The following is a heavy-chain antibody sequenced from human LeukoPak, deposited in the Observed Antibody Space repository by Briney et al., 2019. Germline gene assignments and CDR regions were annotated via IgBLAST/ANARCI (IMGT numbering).Heavy chain of an antibody. Sequence: SVKVSCKTSGGTFNNSAISWVRQAPGQGLEWLGGIMPLFGTAGYAQKFQGRVTITTDESTRTVYLELTSLTSDDTAVYYCARDVHGDYGSGWFDPWGQGTLVSVSS. J-gene: IGHJ5*02. V-gene: IGHV1-69*05. CDR1: GGTFNNSA. D-gene: IGHD4-17*01. CDR3: ARDVHGDYGSGWFDP. CDR2: IMPLFGTA.